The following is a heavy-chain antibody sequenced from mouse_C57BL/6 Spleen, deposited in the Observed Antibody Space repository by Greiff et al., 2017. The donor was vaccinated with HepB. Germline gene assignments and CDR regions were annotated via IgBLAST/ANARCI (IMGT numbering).Heavy chain of an antibody. D-gene: IGHD1-1*01. CDR2: IYPGDGDT. CDR1: GYAFSSYW. Sequence: VMLVESGAELVKPGASVKISCKASGYAFSSYWMNWVKQRPGKGLEWIGQIYPGDGDTNYNGKFKGKATLTADKSSSTAYMQLSSLTSEDSAVYFCARSYYGSRWYFDVWGTGTTVTVSS. V-gene: IGHV1-80*01. J-gene: IGHJ1*03. CDR3: ARSYYGSRWYFDV.